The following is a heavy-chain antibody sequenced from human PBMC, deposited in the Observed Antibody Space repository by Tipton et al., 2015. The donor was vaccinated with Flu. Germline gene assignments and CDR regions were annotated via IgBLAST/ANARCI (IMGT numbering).Heavy chain of an antibody. CDR3: ASTDYYGSGSYFH. CDR2: IYSGGST. J-gene: IGHJ4*02. D-gene: IGHD3-10*01. Sequence: SLRLSCAASGFTVSSNYMSWVRQAPGKGLEWVSVIYSGGSTYYVDSVEGRFTISRDNSKNTLYLQMNSLRAEDTAVYYCASTDYYGSGSYFHWGQGTLVTVSS. CDR1: GFTVSSNY. V-gene: IGHV3-66*02.